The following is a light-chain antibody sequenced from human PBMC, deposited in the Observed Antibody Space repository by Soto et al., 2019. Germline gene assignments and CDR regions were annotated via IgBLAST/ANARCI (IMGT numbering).Light chain of an antibody. Sequence: EIVLTQSPGTLSLSPGERATLSCRASQSVSSSYLAWYQQKPGQAPRLLIYGISTRATGIPDRFSGSGSGTDFTLTISTLEPEDFAVYYCEQYGSSPRTFGQGTKVDIK. CDR1: QSVSSSY. CDR3: EQYGSSPRT. CDR2: GIS. J-gene: IGKJ1*01. V-gene: IGKV3-20*01.